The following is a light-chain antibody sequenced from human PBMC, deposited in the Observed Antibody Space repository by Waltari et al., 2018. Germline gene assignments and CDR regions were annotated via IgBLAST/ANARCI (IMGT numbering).Light chain of an antibody. CDR1: TSNIGAGHD. CDR3: QSFDNMLSGGVV. Sequence: QSVLTQPPPVSGTPGQRVTISCSGSTSNIGAGHDVHWSQHLPGTAPKLLIYGNNNRPSGVPDRFSGSKSGTSASLAITGLQADDEADYFCQSFDNMLSGGVVFGGGTKLAVL. V-gene: IGLV1-40*01. CDR2: GNN. J-gene: IGLJ2*01.